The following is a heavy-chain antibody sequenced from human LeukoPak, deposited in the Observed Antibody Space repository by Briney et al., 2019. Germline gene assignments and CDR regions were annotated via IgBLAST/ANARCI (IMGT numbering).Heavy chain of an antibody. V-gene: IGHV4-34*01. CDR1: GGSFSGYY. CDR3: ARGRYCSGGSCYSYGMDV. CDR2: INHSGST. D-gene: IGHD2-15*01. J-gene: IGHJ6*02. Sequence: PSETLSLTCAVYGGSFSGYYWSWIRQPPGKGLEWIGEINHSGSTNYNPSLKSRVTISVDTSKNQFSLKLSSVTAADTAVYYCARGRYCSGGSCYSYGMDVWGQGTTATVSS.